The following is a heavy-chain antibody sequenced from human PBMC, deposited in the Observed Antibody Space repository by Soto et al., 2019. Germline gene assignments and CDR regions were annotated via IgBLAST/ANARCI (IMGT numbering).Heavy chain of an antibody. Sequence: ASVKVSCKASGYTFTSYAMHWVRQAPGQRLEWMGWINAGNGNTKYSQKFQGRVTITRDTSASTAYMELSSLRSEDTAVYYCARDNAEDIVLMVYANAPFHLDYWGQGTLVTVS. D-gene: IGHD2-8*01. CDR1: GYTFTSYA. V-gene: IGHV1-3*01. CDR2: INAGNGNT. CDR3: ARDNAEDIVLMVYANAPFHLDY. J-gene: IGHJ4*02.